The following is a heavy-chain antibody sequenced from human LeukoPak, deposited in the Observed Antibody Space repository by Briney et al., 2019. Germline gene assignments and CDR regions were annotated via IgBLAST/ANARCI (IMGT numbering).Heavy chain of an antibody. CDR3: ARYVWGSYPTFEDY. Sequence: SETLSLTCTVSGGSISSYYWGWIRQPPGKGLEWIGYIYYSGSTNYNPSLKSRVTISVDTSKNHFSLKLSSVTAADTAVYYCARYVWGSYPTFEDYWGQGTLVTVSS. J-gene: IGHJ4*02. D-gene: IGHD3-16*02. CDR2: IYYSGST. V-gene: IGHV4-59*01. CDR1: GGSISSYY.